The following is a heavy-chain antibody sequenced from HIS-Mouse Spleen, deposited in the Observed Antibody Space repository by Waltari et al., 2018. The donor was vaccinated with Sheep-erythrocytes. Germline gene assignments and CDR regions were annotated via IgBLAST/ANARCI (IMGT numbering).Heavy chain of an antibody. V-gene: IGHV4-31*03. CDR2: IYYSGST. D-gene: IGHD3-10*01. CDR1: GGSISSGGYY. CDR3: ARALIITMVRGVTSNWFDP. Sequence: QVQLQESGPGLVKPSQTLSLTCTVSGGSISSGGYYWSSIRQHPGKGLECIGYIYYSGSTYYNPSLKSRVTISVDTSKNQFSLKLSSVTAADTAVYYCARALIITMVRGVTSNWFDPWGQGTLVTVSS. J-gene: IGHJ5*02.